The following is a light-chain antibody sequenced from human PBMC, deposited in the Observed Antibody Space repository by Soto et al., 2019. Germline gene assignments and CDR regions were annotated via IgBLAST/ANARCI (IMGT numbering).Light chain of an antibody. Sequence: DIQMTQSPSTLSASVGDRVTITCRASQSISSWLAWYQQKPGKAPKLLIYDASSLESGVPSRFSGSGSATEFTLTISSLQSEDFATYYCQQYKSFWTFGQGTKVDIK. CDR1: QSISSW. CDR2: DAS. J-gene: IGKJ1*01. V-gene: IGKV1-5*01. CDR3: QQYKSFWT.